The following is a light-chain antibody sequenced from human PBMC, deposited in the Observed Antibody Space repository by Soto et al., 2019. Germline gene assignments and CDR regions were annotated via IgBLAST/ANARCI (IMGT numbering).Light chain of an antibody. Sequence: VLTQPPSASETPGQRVTISCSGGSSNIGSNFVYWYQQLPGTAPKLLIYTDNQRPSGVPDRFSGSKSGTSASLAISGLRSEDEAHYYCAAWDASLSAWVFGGGTKVTVL. V-gene: IGLV1-47*02. CDR2: TDN. J-gene: IGLJ3*02. CDR3: AAWDASLSAWV. CDR1: SSNIGSNF.